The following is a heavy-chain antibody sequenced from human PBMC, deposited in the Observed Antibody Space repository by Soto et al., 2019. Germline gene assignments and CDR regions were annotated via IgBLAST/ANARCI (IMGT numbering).Heavy chain of an antibody. Sequence: QLQLQESGPGLVEPSETLSLTCTVSGASINTGRYYWAWIRQPPGRGLEWVASVYHSGSTYYNPSLNSRVTISIDTSRNQFSLKLNSVTAADTAIFYCARIGNFYGSGSYYDTPFDSWGQGTLVTVSS. D-gene: IGHD3-10*01. CDR2: VYHSGST. V-gene: IGHV4-39*01. J-gene: IGHJ4*02. CDR1: GASINTGRYY. CDR3: ARIGNFYGSGSYYDTPFDS.